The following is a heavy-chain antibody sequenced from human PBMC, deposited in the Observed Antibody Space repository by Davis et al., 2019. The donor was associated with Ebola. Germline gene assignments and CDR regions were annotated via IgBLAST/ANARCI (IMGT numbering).Heavy chain of an antibody. CDR1: GFTFSSYG. CDR2: ISYDGSNK. D-gene: IGHD1-26*01. J-gene: IGHJ6*02. V-gene: IGHV3-30*12. Sequence: GESLKISCAASGFTFSSYGMHWVRQAPGKGLEWVAVISYDGSNKYYADSVKGRFTISRDNSKNTLYLQMNSLRAEDTAVYYCARSLAGRGLDVWGQGTTVTVSS. CDR3: ARSLAGRGLDV.